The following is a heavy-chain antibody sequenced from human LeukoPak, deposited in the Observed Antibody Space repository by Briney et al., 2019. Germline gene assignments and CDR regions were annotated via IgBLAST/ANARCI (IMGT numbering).Heavy chain of an antibody. Sequence: GGSLRLSCAASGFTFSSYSMNWVRQAPGKGLEWVSYISSSSTIYYADSVKGRFTISRDNAKNSLYLQMNSLRAEDTAVYYCARDDSSSWYYFDYWGQGTLVTVSS. CDR3: ARDDSSSWYYFDY. CDR2: ISSSSTI. CDR1: GFTFSSYS. D-gene: IGHD6-13*01. J-gene: IGHJ4*02. V-gene: IGHV3-48*01.